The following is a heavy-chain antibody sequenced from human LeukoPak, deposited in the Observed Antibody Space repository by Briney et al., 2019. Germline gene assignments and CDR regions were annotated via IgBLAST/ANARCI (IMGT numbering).Heavy chain of an antibody. CDR1: GGSISSYY. J-gene: IGHJ3*02. Sequence: SETLSLTCTVSGGSISSYYWSWIRQPPGKGLEWIGYIYYSGSTNYNPSLKSRVTISVDTSKNQFSLRLSSVTAADTAVYYCAREGSSWAHDAFDIWGQGTMVTVSS. V-gene: IGHV4-59*01. CDR3: AREGSSWAHDAFDI. CDR2: IYYSGST. D-gene: IGHD6-13*01.